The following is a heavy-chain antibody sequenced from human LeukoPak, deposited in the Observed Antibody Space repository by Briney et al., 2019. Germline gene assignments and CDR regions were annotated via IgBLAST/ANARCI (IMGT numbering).Heavy chain of an antibody. CDR3: TGGPGGSYGQTLY. D-gene: IGHD1-26*01. J-gene: IGHJ4*02. V-gene: IGHV4-59*01. Sequence: KSSETLSLTCAVSGGSISSSYWSWIRQLPGNGLEWIGYIYYSGDTNYNPSLESRVTISVDTPKNLFSLELTSLTAADTAMYYCTGGPGGSYGQTLYWGQGTLVTVSS. CDR1: GGSISSSY. CDR2: IYYSGDT.